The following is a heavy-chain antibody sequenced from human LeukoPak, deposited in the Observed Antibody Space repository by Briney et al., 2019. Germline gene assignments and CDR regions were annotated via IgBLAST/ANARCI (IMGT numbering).Heavy chain of an antibody. CDR3: ATRYSSSSGRAFDI. J-gene: IGHJ3*02. V-gene: IGHV3-23*01. CDR2: ISGSGGNI. Sequence: GGSLRLSCAASGFTFSSYGMSWVRQAPGKGRGWVSGISGSGGNIHYTDSVKGRFTISRDNSKNTLYLQMNSLRAEDTAVHYCATRYSSSSGRAFDIWGQGTMVTVSS. D-gene: IGHD6-6*01. CDR1: GFTFSSYG.